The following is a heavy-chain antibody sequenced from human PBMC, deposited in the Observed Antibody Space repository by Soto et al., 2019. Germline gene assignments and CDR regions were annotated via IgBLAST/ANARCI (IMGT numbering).Heavy chain of an antibody. D-gene: IGHD6-6*01. J-gene: IGHJ4*02. Sequence: PSEILSLTCTVSGGSVSSYYWSWIRQPPGKGLEWIGYIYYNGNTNYNPSLKSRVTISVDTSKSHFSLRLSSVTAADTAVYYCARHKSIAALPFDYWGQGTQVTVSS. CDR1: GGSVSSYY. CDR2: IYYNGNT. V-gene: IGHV4-59*08. CDR3: ARHKSIAALPFDY.